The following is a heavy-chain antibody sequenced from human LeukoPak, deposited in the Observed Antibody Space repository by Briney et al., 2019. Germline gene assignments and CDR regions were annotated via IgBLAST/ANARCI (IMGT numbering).Heavy chain of an antibody. Sequence: SETLSLTCTVSGGSISRSSYYWGWIRQPPGKGLEWIGTIYYSGSTSYNPSLRSRVTISVDTSKNQFSLKLSSVTAADTAVYYCTGRGAWWQLLGDYNWFDPWGQGTLVTVSS. V-gene: IGHV4-39*01. J-gene: IGHJ5*02. D-gene: IGHD2-15*01. CDR2: IYYSGST. CDR3: TGRGAWWQLLGDYNWFDP. CDR1: GGSISRSSYY.